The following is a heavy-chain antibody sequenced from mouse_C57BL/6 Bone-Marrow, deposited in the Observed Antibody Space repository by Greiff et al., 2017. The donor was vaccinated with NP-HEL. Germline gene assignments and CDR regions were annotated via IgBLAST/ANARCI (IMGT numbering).Heavy chain of an antibody. Sequence: VQLKESGAELVRPGASVKLSCTASGFNIKDDYMHWVKQRPEQGLEWIGWIDPENGDTEYASKFQGKATITADTSSNTAYLQLSSLTSEDTAVYYCTFYDREDYFDYWGQGTTLTVSS. V-gene: IGHV14-4*01. CDR1: GFNIKDDY. J-gene: IGHJ2*01. CDR2: IDPENGDT. CDR3: TFYDREDYFDY. D-gene: IGHD2-3*01.